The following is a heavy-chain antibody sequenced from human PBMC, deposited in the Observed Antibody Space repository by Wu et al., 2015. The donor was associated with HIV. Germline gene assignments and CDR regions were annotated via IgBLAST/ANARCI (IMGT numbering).Heavy chain of an antibody. Sequence: QVQLVQSGTEVKKPGASVKISCKVSGYSLNKLSINWVRQTPTKRLEWMGGFDPEDEKIIYAQGFQGRVTMTEDSFTGTTYPGLSSLTSGDTAVYYCASSPRGVWPVGLQHWGQGTIVTVYS. CDR2: FDPEDEKI. V-gene: IGHV1-24*01. CDR3: ASSPRGVWPVGLQH. CDR1: GYSLNKLS. D-gene: IGHD1-26*01. J-gene: IGHJ1*01.